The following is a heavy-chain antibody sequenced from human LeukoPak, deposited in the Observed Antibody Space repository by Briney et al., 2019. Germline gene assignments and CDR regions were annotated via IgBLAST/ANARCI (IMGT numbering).Heavy chain of an antibody. Sequence: GGSLKLSCAASGFTFSGSAMHWVRQASGKGLEGVGRIRSKANSYATAYAASVKGRFTISRDNSKNTLYLQMNSLRAEDTAVYYCAKFSVAGLNFDYWGQGTLVTVSS. CDR2: IRSKANSYAT. V-gene: IGHV3-73*01. CDR1: GFTFSGSA. D-gene: IGHD6-19*01. J-gene: IGHJ4*02. CDR3: AKFSVAGLNFDY.